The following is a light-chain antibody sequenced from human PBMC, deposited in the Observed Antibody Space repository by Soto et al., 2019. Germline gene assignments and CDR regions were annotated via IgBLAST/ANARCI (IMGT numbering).Light chain of an antibody. CDR1: SSDGGGYNY. Sequence: QSALTQPASVAGSPGQSITISCTGTSSDGGGYNYVSWYQQHPGKAPKLMIYEVSNRPSGVSNRFSGSKSGNTASLTISGLQAEDEADYYCSSYTSSSTHVVFGGATKLTVL. CDR3: SSYTSSSTHVV. CDR2: EVS. V-gene: IGLV2-14*01. J-gene: IGLJ2*01.